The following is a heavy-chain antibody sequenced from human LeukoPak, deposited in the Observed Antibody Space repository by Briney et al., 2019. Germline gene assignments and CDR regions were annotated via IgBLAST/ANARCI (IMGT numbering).Heavy chain of an antibody. CDR2: IYPGDSDT. CDR3: ARGLRRGYSYGRIFDY. Sequence: GESLKISCKGSGYSFTSYWIGWVRQMPGKGLEWMGIIYPGDSDTRYSPSFQGQVTISVDTSKNQFSLKLSSVTAADTAVYYCARGLRRGYSYGRIFDYWGQGTLVTVSS. D-gene: IGHD5-18*01. V-gene: IGHV5-51*01. CDR1: GYSFTSYW. J-gene: IGHJ4*02.